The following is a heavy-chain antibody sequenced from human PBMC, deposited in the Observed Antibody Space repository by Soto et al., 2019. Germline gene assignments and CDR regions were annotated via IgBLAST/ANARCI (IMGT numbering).Heavy chain of an antibody. CDR2: VYSTEIT. CDR3: ARGSEAWFDP. V-gene: IGHV4-59*02. CDR1: GDSVSSYF. Sequence: LSLPCTVSGDSVSSYFWSWIRQPPGKGLEWIGYVYSTEITNYNPSLKSRVAMSIDTSKSQFSLKLRSVTAADTAVYYCARGSEAWFDPRGQGTVVTVSS. J-gene: IGHJ5*02.